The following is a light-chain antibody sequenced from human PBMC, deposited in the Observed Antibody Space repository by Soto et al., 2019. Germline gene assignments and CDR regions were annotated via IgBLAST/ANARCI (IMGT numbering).Light chain of an antibody. J-gene: IGKJ2*01. Sequence: ETVMTQSPATLSVSPGERATLSCRASQSVSSNLAWYQVKPGQAPRLLIYGASTRATGIPARFSGSGSGTEFTLAISSLQSEDFAVYYCQQYKNWPPYTFGQGTKLEIK. V-gene: IGKV3-15*01. CDR3: QQYKNWPPYT. CDR2: GAS. CDR1: QSVSSN.